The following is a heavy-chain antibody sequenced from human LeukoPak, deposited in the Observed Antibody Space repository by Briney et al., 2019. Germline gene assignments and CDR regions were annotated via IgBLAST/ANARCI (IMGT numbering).Heavy chain of an antibody. D-gene: IGHD3-16*01. CDR1: GGSISSYY. V-gene: IGHV4-59*01. CDR3: ARVWGSSLFLFDY. CDR2: IYYSGSN. J-gene: IGHJ4*02. Sequence: SETLSLTCTVSGGSISSYYWSWIRQPPGKGLEWVGYIYYSGSNNYNPSLKSRVTISVDTSKNQFSLKLSSVTAADTAVYYCARVWGSSLFLFDYWGQGTLVTVSS.